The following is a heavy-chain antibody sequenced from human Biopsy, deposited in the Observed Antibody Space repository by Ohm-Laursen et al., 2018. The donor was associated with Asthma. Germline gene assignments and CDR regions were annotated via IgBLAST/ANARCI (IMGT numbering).Heavy chain of an antibody. J-gene: IGHJ4*02. CDR2: IKSKPDGGTT. Sequence: SLRLSCAASGFTFSNAWMSWVRQAPGKGLEWVGRIKSKPDGGTTDYAAPVKGRFTISRDDSKNTLYLQMNSLKTEDTAVYYCTTTMVAAIVATISAAFDYWGQGTLVTVSS. V-gene: IGHV3-15*01. D-gene: IGHD5-12*01. CDR3: TTTMVAAIVATISAAFDY. CDR1: GFTFSNAW.